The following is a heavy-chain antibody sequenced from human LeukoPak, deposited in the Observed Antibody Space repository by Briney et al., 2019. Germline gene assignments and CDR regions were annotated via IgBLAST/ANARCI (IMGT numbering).Heavy chain of an antibody. J-gene: IGHJ1*01. D-gene: IGHD6-13*01. CDR3: AREDSSPHEYFQH. Sequence: SETLSLTCAVYGGSFSGYYWSWIRQPAGKGLEWIGRIYTSGSTNYNPSLKSRVTMSVDTSKNQFSLKLSSVTAADTAVYYCAREDSSPHEYFQHWGQGTLVTVSS. V-gene: IGHV4-4*07. CDR1: GGSFSGYY. CDR2: IYTSGST.